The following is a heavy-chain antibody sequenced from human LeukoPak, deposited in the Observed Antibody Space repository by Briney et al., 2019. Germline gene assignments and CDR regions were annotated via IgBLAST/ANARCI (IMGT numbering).Heavy chain of an antibody. Sequence: GGSLKLSCAASGFTFSGSAIHGVRQASGKGLEWIGRIRTKPNSYATSYGESTRGRVTISRDDSQNTAYLQMNSLKTEDTAVYYCARPSNDDSPFGLDVWGQGTTVTVSS. J-gene: IGHJ6*02. CDR3: ARPSNDDSPFGLDV. D-gene: IGHD4-17*01. CDR2: IRTKPNSYAT. CDR1: GFTFSGSA. V-gene: IGHV3-73*01.